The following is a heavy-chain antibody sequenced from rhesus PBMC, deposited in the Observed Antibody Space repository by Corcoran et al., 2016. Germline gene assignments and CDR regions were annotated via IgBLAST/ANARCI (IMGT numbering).Heavy chain of an antibody. CDR1: GGTISSGYSY. V-gene: IGHV4S12*01. CDR2: IYSNSEST. D-gene: IGHD6-19*01. J-gene: IGHJ4*01. CDR3: ARDLRSPFDY. Sequence: QVQLQESGPGVVKPSETLSLTCAVSGGTISSGYSYWSLIRQPPGKGLEWIGGIYSNSESTNYNPSLKSRVTISKDTSKNQFSLKLSSVTATDTAVYYCARDLRSPFDYWGQGVLVTVSS.